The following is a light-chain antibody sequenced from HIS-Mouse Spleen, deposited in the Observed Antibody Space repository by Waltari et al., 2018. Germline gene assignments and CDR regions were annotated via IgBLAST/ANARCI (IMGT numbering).Light chain of an antibody. CDR3: CSYAGSYTGV. J-gene: IGLJ1*01. Sequence: QSALTQPRSVSGSPGQSVTISCTGTSSDVGGYNYVPWYHQHPGKAPKLMIYAVSKRPSGVPDPFSGSKSGKPASLALSGLQAEDEAYYYCCSYAGSYTGVFGTGTKVTVL. V-gene: IGLV2-11*01. CDR2: AVS. CDR1: SSDVGGYNY.